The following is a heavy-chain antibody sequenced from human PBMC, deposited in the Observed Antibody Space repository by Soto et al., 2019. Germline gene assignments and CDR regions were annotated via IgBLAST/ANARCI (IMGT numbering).Heavy chain of an antibody. CDR1: GFIFSSYS. CDR2: ISGSGSNT. Sequence: EVQLLESGGGLEQPGGSQRLSCAASGFIFSSYSMSRVRQAPGKGLEWVSLISGSGSNTYYADSVRGRFTVSRDNSRSTLFLQMNSLRAEDTAIYYCARGRSQTSFSFEYWGQGTLVTVSS. CDR3: ARGRSQTSFSFEY. J-gene: IGHJ4*02. V-gene: IGHV3-23*01.